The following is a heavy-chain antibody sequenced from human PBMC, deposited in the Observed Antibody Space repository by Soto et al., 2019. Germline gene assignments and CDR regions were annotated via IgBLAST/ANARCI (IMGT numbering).Heavy chain of an antibody. CDR3: ARDPPPAHYDILTGLDY. CDR1: GYTFTNYA. CDR2: LNPGNGNT. Sequence: GASVKVSCKASGYTFTNYAIHWVRQAPGQRLEWMGWLNPGNGNTKYPQKFQGRVTITRDTSTSTAYMLLSSLRSEDTAVYYCARDPPPAHYDILTGLDYWGQGTLVTVSS. D-gene: IGHD3-9*01. V-gene: IGHV1-3*01. J-gene: IGHJ4*02.